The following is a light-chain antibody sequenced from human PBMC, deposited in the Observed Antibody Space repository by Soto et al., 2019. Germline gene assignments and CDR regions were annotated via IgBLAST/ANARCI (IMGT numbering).Light chain of an antibody. J-gene: IGLJ1*01. Sequence: QSVLTQPASVSGSPGQSITISCTGSGRDIGAYDYVSWYQQHPGKAPKLIIYGVKNRPSGVSNRFSASKSAFTASLTISGLQTEDEADYYCSSYTTSYFYVFGPGTKVTVI. CDR3: SSYTTSYFYV. V-gene: IGLV2-14*01. CDR1: GRDIGAYDY. CDR2: GVK.